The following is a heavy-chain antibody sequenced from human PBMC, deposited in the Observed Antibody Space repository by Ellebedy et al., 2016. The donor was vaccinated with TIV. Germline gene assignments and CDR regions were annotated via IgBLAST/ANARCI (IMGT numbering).Heavy chain of an antibody. D-gene: IGHD5-18*01. J-gene: IGHJ4*02. CDR1: GYTFTSYD. V-gene: IGHV1-8*01. CDR2: MNPNNGHT. Sequence: AASVKVPCKASGYTFTSYDINWVRQATGQGLEWLGWMNPNNGHTGYAQKFQGRVTMTRNTSISTAYMELRSLRYEDTAVYYCASQIGYTHDMTPFDQWGQGTLVTVSS. CDR3: ASQIGYTHDMTPFDQ.